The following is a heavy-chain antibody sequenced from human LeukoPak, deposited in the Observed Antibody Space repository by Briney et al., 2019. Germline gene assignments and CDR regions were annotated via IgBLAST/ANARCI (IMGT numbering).Heavy chain of an antibody. J-gene: IGHJ4*02. D-gene: IGHD6-13*01. CDR1: GYSISSGYC. Sequence: SETLSLTCTVSGYSISSGYCWGWIRQPPGKGLEWIGSIYHSGSTYYNPSLKSRVIISVDTSKNQFSLKLSSVTAADTAVYYCASVQQLWYFDYWGQGTLVTVSS. CDR3: ASVQQLWYFDY. CDR2: IYHSGST. V-gene: IGHV4-38-2*02.